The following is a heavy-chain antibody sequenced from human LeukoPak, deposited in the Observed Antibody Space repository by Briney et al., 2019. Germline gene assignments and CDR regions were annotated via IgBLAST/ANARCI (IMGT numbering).Heavy chain of an antibody. CDR2: IWSDGTNQ. D-gene: IGHD4-11*01. V-gene: IGHV3-33*06. Sequence: GRSLRLSCAAPKFTFSHYGMHWVRQAPGKGLQWVAVIWSDGTNQYYADSVKGRFTISRDNSNKMVYLQMNSLRADDTGVYYCAKDAQRGFDYSNSLEYWGQGALVIVSS. CDR3: AKDAQRGFDYSNSLEY. J-gene: IGHJ4*02. CDR1: KFTFSHYG.